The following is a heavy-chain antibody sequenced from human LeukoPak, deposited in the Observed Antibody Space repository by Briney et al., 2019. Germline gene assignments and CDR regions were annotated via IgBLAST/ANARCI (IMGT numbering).Heavy chain of an antibody. Sequence: WASVKVSFKASGGTFSSYAISWVRQAPGQGLEWMGGIIPIFGTANYAQKFQGRVTITTDESTSTAYMELSSLRSEDTAVYYCANVSIAARHWWFDPWGQGTLVTVSS. CDR3: ANVSIAARHWWFDP. J-gene: IGHJ5*02. D-gene: IGHD6-6*01. V-gene: IGHV1-69*05. CDR1: GGTFSSYA. CDR2: IIPIFGTA.